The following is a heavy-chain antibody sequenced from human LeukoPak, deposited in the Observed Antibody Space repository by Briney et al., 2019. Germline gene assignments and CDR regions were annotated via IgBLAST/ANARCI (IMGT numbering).Heavy chain of an antibody. V-gene: IGHV1-2*02. J-gene: IGHJ4*02. CDR1: GYTFTGYY. CDR2: INPNSGGT. Sequence: GASVKVSCKASGYTFTGYYMHWVRQAPGQGLEWMGWINPNSGGTNYAQKFQGRVTTTRDTSTSTAYMELSRLRSDDTAVYYCARGGQYVLHYDSSGYPPRGHWGQGTLVTVSS. D-gene: IGHD3-22*01. CDR3: ARGGQYVLHYDSSGYPPRGH.